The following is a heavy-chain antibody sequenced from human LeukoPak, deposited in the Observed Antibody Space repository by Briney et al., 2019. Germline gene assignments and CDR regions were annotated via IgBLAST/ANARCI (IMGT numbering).Heavy chain of an antibody. D-gene: IGHD1-26*01. CDR1: GFTFSSYG. J-gene: IGHJ6*03. CDR3: AKVAEVGATGYYYYMDV. CDR2: ISGSGGST. Sequence: GGSLRLSCAASGFTFSSYGMSWVRQAPGKGLEWVSAISGSGGSTYYADSVKGRFTISRDNSKNTLYLQMNSLRAEDTAVYYCAKVAEVGATGYYYYMDVWGKGTTVTISS. V-gene: IGHV3-23*01.